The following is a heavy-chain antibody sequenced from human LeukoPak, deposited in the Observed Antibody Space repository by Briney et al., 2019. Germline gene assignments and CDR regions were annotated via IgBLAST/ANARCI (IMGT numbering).Heavy chain of an antibody. V-gene: IGHV3-53*01. CDR2: IHTSGDT. J-gene: IGHJ4*02. D-gene: IGHD6-19*01. CDR3: ATGYSSGWYGSSY. CDR1: GLTCSHNY. Sequence: GGSLRLSCAASGLTCSHNYVSWVRQAPGKGLEWVSAIHTSGDTCYADSVKGRFTISRDNSKNTLYLQMNSLRAEDTAVYYCATGYSSGWYGSSYWGQGTLVTVSS.